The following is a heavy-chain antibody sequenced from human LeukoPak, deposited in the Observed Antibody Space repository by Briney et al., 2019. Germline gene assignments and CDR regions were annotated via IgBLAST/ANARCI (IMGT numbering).Heavy chain of an antibody. J-gene: IGHJ5*02. Sequence: SETLSLTCTVSGGSISSFYWSWIRQPPGKGLEWIGYIYYSGSTYYNPSLKSRVTISVDTSKNQFSLKLSSVTAADTAVYYCARARYCSSTSCYGDNWFDPWGQGTLVTVSS. CDR1: GGSISSFY. CDR2: IYYSGST. D-gene: IGHD2-2*01. V-gene: IGHV4-59*08. CDR3: ARARYCSSTSCYGDNWFDP.